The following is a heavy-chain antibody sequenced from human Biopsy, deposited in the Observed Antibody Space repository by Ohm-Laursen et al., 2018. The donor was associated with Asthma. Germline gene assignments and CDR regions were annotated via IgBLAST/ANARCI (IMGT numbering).Heavy chain of an antibody. D-gene: IGHD1-1*01. Sequence: SLRLSCTASGFTFSSYGMHWVRQAPGKGLEWVAVIWYDGSNKYYADSVKGRFTISRDNSKNTLYLQMNSLRAEDTAVYYCAKESGSNYAFDIWGQGTMVTVSS. CDR3: AKESGSNYAFDI. V-gene: IGHV3-33*06. CDR2: IWYDGSNK. J-gene: IGHJ3*02. CDR1: GFTFSSYG.